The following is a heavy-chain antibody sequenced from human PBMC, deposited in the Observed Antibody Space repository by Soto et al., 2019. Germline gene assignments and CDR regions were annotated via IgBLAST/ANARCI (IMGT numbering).Heavy chain of an antibody. CDR2: IVVGSGNT. Sequence: GASLKVSCKASGFTFTSSAVQWVRQARGQRLEWIGWIVVGSGNTNYAQKFQERVTITRDMSTSTAYMELRSLRSDDTAVYYCARVAIVGASDAFDIWGQGTMVTVSS. J-gene: IGHJ3*02. V-gene: IGHV1-58*01. D-gene: IGHD1-26*01. CDR3: ARVAIVGASDAFDI. CDR1: GFTFTSSA.